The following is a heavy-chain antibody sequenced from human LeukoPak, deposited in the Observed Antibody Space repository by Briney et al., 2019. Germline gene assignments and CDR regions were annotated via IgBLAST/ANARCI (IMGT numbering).Heavy chain of an antibody. Sequence: EASVKVSCKASGYTFTNYYMHWVRQAPGQGLEWMGVINPSGDSTRYEQKFQDRVTMTRETSTRTVYMELSSLRSGDTAVYYCARGYSSSYRIDYWGQGTLVTVSS. J-gene: IGHJ4*02. D-gene: IGHD6-19*01. V-gene: IGHV1-46*01. CDR2: INPSGDST. CDR3: ARGYSSSYRIDY. CDR1: GYTFTNYY.